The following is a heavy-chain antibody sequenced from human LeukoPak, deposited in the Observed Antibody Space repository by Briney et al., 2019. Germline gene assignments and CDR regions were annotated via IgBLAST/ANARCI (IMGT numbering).Heavy chain of an antibody. Sequence: GGSLRLSCAASGFTFSSYWMSWVRQAPGKGLEWVSSISSSSSYIYYADSVKGRFTISRDNAKNSLYLQMNSLRAEDTAVYYCARGRAARVFDYWGQGTLVTVS. D-gene: IGHD6-6*01. J-gene: IGHJ4*02. CDR2: ISSSSSYI. CDR1: GFTFSSYW. V-gene: IGHV3-21*01. CDR3: ARGRAARVFDY.